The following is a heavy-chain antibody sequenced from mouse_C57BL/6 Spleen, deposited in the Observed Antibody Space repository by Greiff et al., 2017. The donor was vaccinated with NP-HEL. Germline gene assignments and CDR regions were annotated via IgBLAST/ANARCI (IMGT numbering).Heavy chain of an antibody. CDR1: GFTFSNYW. V-gene: IGHV6-3*01. D-gene: IGHD1-1*01. Sequence: EVKLVESGGGLVQPGGSMKLSCVASGFTFSNYWMNWVRQSPEKGLEWVAQIRLKSDNYATHYAESVKGRFTIPRDDSKSSVYLQMNNLRAEDTGIYYCTGQFPIYYGFAYWGQGTLVTVSA. CDR3: TGQFPIYYGFAY. CDR2: IRLKSDNYAT. J-gene: IGHJ3*01.